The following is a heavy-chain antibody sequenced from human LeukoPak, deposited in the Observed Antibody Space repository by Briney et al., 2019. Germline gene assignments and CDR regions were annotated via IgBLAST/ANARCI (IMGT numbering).Heavy chain of an antibody. CDR2: IYHSGST. V-gene: IGHV4-30-2*01. D-gene: IGHD2-15*01. J-gene: IGHJ5*02. CDR1: GGSISSGGYY. CDR3: ARDRASGPIHNWFDP. Sequence: NPSQTLSLTCTVSGGSISSGGYYWGWIRQPPGKGLEWIGYIYHSGSTYYNPSLKSRVTISVDRSKNQFSLKLSSVTAAGTAVYYCARDRASGPIHNWFDPWGQGTLVTVSS.